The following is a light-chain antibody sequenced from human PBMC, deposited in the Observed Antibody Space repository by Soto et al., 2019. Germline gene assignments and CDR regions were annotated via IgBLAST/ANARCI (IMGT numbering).Light chain of an antibody. CDR2: SAS. Sequence: IQLTQSPSSLSASVGDRVTIVCRASESISDYLNWYQLKSGEAPKVLIYSASTLRGGVPSRFSGTGSGTEFTLTISRLEPEDFAVYYCQQYGSSSWTFGQGTKVEIK. CDR1: ESISDY. CDR3: QQYGSSSWT. J-gene: IGKJ1*01. V-gene: IGKV1-39*01.